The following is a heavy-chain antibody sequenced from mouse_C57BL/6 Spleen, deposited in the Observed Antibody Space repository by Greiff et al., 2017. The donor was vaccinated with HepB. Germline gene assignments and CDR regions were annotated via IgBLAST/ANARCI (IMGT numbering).Heavy chain of an antibody. J-gene: IGHJ3*01. V-gene: IGHV5-9*01. Sequence: EVQLVESGGGLVKPGGSLKLSCAASGFTFSSYTMSWVRQTPEKRLEWVATISGGGGNTYYPDSVKGRFTISRDNAKNTLYLQMSSLRSEDTASSYCAIQAYYGYDGFAYWGQGTLVTVAA. CDR1: GFTFSSYT. CDR2: ISGGGGNT. D-gene: IGHD2-9*01. CDR3: AIQAYYGYDGFAY.